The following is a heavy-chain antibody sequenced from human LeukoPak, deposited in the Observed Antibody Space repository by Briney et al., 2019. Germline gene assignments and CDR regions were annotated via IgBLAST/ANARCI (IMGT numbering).Heavy chain of an antibody. D-gene: IGHD7-27*01. V-gene: IGHV4-39*02. CDR2: IYYSGST. CDR1: GGSISSSSYY. CDR3: ARDNWGKDY. J-gene: IGHJ4*02. Sequence: SETLSLTCTVSGGSISSSSYYWGWIRQPPGKGLEWIGSIYYSGSTYYNPSLKSRVTISVDTSKNQFSLKLSSVTAADTAVYYCARDNWGKDYWGQGTLVTVSS.